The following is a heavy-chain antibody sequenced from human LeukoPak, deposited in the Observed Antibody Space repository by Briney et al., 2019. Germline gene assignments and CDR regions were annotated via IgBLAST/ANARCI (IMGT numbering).Heavy chain of an antibody. J-gene: IGHJ3*01. D-gene: IGHD2-2*01. V-gene: IGHV1-2*02. Sequence: ALVKVSCKPSGYTITAYYMHLVRQAPGQGLEWMGWINPNSGDTKYAENFQDRVTMTWDTSVSTAYMELSSLTSDDTAVYYCASEGDGSCSSSRCQGAFDFWGRGSMVTVSS. CDR1: GYTITAYY. CDR2: INPNSGDT. CDR3: ASEGDGSCSSSRCQGAFDF.